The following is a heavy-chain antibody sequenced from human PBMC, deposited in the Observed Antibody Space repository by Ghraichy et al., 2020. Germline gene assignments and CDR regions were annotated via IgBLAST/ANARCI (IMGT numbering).Heavy chain of an antibody. V-gene: IGHV2-5*02. Sequence: SGPTLVKPTQTLTLTCTFSGFSLTTSGVGVGWRRQPPGKALEWLALIYWDDDKRYSPSLKSRLTITKDTSKNHVVLTMTNVDPVDTATYYCAHVPAYGSGWHGLDYWGQGTLVTVSS. CDR3: AHVPAYGSGWHGLDY. CDR2: IYWDDDK. CDR1: GFSLTTSGVG. D-gene: IGHD6-25*01. J-gene: IGHJ4*02.